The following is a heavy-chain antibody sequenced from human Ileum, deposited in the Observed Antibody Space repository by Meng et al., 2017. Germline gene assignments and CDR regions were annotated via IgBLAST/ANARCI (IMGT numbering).Heavy chain of an antibody. J-gene: IGHJ4*02. V-gene: IGHV4-39*01. CDR1: SGSFTNNNYY. Sequence: QLRLQESGPGLVKPSETLSLTCSGSSGSFTNNNYYWVWIRRPPGKGLEWIGSIYYGGSTYYNPSLKSRVTISVDTSTNQFSLKLISVTAADTAVYYCARRAHYGDPPRWGQGTLVTVSS. CDR3: ARRAHYGDPPR. CDR2: IYYGGST. D-gene: IGHD4-17*01.